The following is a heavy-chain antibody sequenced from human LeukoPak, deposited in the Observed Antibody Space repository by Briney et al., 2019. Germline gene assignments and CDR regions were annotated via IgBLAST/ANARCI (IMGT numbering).Heavy chain of an antibody. V-gene: IGHV3-23*01. J-gene: IGHJ5*02. D-gene: IGHD2-2*02. CDR1: GFTLSSYS. CDR3: AKTDCTSTSCYIGWFDP. CDR2: ISGSGGST. Sequence: GGSLRLSCAASGFTLSSYSMNWVRQAPGKGLEWVSAISGSGGSTYYADSVKGRFTISRDNSRNTLYLQVNTLRAADTALYYCAKTDCTSTSCYIGWFDPWGQGTLVTVSS.